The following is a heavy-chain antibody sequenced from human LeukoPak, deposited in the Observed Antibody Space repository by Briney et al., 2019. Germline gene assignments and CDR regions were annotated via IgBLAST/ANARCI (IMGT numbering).Heavy chain of an antibody. D-gene: IGHD3-10*01. CDR2: IYYSGST. Sequence: PSETLSLTCTVSGGSISSDYWSCIRQPPGKGLEWIGHIYYSGSTNYNPSLKSRVTISVNTSKNQFSLKLSSVTAADTAVYYCARRNYYGSGSYDYWGQGTLVTVSS. V-gene: IGHV4-59*01. CDR3: ARRNYYGSGSYDY. J-gene: IGHJ4*02. CDR1: GGSISSDY.